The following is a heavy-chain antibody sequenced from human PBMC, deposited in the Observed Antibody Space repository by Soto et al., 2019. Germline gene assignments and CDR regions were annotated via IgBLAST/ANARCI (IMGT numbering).Heavy chain of an antibody. J-gene: IGHJ4*02. CDR3: ARGGSGYVWFNEF. CDR2: IIPVFGTT. Sequence: ASVKVSCKASGGLFSSYAISWIRQAPGQGLEWMGGIIPVFGTTYYAQKFQDRVTITADESSNTAYMELSSLTSGDTAIYYCARGGSGYVWFNEFWGQGTLVPSPQ. V-gene: IGHV1-69*13. CDR1: GGLFSSYA. D-gene: IGHD3-22*01.